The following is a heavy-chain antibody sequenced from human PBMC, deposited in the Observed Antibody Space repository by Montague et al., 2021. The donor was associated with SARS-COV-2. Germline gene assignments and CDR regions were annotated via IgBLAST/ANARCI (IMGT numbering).Heavy chain of an antibody. CDR2: IYNSDNT. CDR3: ARAWRYGDYSGVHFAP. J-gene: IGHJ5*02. CDR1: GGSISTTNYY. V-gene: IGHV4-39*07. Sequence: SETLSLTCTVSGGSISTTNYYWAWIRQPPGKGLEWVGSIYNSDNTHYNPSLESRFTMSVDTSKNQFSLKLRSVTAADAAVYHCARAWRYGDYSGVHFAPWGQGTLVTVSS. D-gene: IGHD4-17*01.